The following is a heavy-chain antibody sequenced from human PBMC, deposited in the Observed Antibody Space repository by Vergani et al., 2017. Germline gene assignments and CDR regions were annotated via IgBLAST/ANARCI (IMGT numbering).Heavy chain of an antibody. CDR3: AGHHITMLGVVIIRGYYYEGMDV. Sequence: QVQLVQSGAEVKKPGSSVKVSCKASGGTFSSYAISWVRQAPGQGLEWMGGIIPIFGTANYAQKFQGRVTITADESTSTAYMELSSLRSEDTAVYYCAGHHITMLGVVIIRGYYYEGMDVWGQGTTVTVSS. CDR1: GGTFSSYA. J-gene: IGHJ6*02. D-gene: IGHD3-3*01. CDR2: IIPIFGTA. V-gene: IGHV1-69*01.